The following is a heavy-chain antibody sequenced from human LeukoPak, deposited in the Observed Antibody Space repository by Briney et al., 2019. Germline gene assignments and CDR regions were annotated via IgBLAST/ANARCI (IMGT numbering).Heavy chain of an antibody. V-gene: IGHV1-69*13. D-gene: IGHD1-26*01. J-gene: IGHJ4*02. Sequence: SVKVSCKASGGTFSSYAISWVRQAPGQGLEWMGGIIPIFGTANYAQKFQGRVTITADESTSTAYMELSSLRSEDTAVYYCATAPSIVGATAALDYWGQGTLVTVSS. CDR3: ATAPSIVGATAALDY. CDR1: GGTFSSYA. CDR2: IIPIFGTA.